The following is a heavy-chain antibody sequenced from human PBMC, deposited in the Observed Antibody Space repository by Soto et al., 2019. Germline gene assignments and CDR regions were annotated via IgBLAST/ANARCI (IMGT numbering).Heavy chain of an antibody. CDR3: ARDLCGYCGNDCYPLDV. CDR2: MYNTGST. CDR1: GGSISGYY. Sequence: QVQLQESGPGLVKPSETLSLTCTVSGGSISGYYWSWIRQPPGKGLEWIGYMYNTGSTVYNPSFKSRVTISVDTSKNQFSLKLNSVTAADTAVYYCARDLCGYCGNDCYPLDVWGQGTTVTVSS. D-gene: IGHD2-21*02. V-gene: IGHV4-59*01. J-gene: IGHJ6*02.